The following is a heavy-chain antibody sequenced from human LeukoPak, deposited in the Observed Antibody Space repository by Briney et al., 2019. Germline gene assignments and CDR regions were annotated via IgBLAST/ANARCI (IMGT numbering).Heavy chain of an antibody. Sequence: GESLRLSCAASGFTFSSYSMNWVRQAPGKGLEWVSSISSSSSYIYYADSVKGRFTISRDNAKNSLYLQMNSLRAEDTAMYYCARDMGYSYGYSYFDHWGQGTLVTVSS. CDR1: GFTFSSYS. V-gene: IGHV3-21*01. D-gene: IGHD5-18*01. J-gene: IGHJ4*02. CDR3: ARDMGYSYGYSYFDH. CDR2: ISSSSSYI.